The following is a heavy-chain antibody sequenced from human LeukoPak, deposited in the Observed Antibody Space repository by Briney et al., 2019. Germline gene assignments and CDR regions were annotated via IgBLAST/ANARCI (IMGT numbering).Heavy chain of an antibody. D-gene: IGHD1-26*01. Sequence: SETLSLTCTVSGASINTYFWSWFRQPAGKGLEWIGRIHASGTTNYNPSLKSRVSMSIDVSKNQFSLRLNSVTAADTAVFYCARDIGSRVWGKGTTVIVSS. CDR1: GASINTYF. CDR3: ARDIGSRV. J-gene: IGHJ6*04. V-gene: IGHV4-4*07. CDR2: IHASGTT.